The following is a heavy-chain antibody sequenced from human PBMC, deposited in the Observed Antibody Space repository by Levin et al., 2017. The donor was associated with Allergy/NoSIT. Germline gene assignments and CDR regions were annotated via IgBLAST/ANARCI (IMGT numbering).Heavy chain of an antibody. Sequence: GGSLRLSCAASGFTFSSYAMHWVRQAPGKGLEWVAVISYDGSNKYYADSVKGRFTISRDNSKNTLYLQMNSLRAEDTAVYYCVRDSDMMTFGGVDYWGQGTLVTVSS. CDR2: ISYDGSNK. J-gene: IGHJ4*02. V-gene: IGHV3-30*04. CDR1: GFTFSSYA. CDR3: VRDSDMMTFGGVDY. D-gene: IGHD3-16*01.